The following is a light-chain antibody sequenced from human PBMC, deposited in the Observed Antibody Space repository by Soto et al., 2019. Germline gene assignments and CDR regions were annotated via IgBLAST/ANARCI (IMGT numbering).Light chain of an antibody. Sequence: DVQMTQAPSSLSASVGDRVTITCRASQGISNYLAWYQQKPGKVPKLLIYAASILQSGVPSRFSGSGSGTDFTLTISTLQPEDVATYYCQKYNSAPRTFGGETKVEIK. J-gene: IGKJ4*01. CDR3: QKYNSAPRT. V-gene: IGKV1-27*01. CDR2: AAS. CDR1: QGISNY.